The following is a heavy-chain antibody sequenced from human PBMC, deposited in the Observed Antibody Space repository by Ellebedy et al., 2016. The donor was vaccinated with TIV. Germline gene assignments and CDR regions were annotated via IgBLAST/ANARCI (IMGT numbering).Heavy chain of an antibody. CDR3: ARDAAGNGGKLDY. CDR2: IGGSGGTT. D-gene: IGHD4-23*01. Sequence: GESLKISCAASGISLRSYSMSWVRPAPGKGLEWVSTIGGSGGTTYYRESVKGRFTISRDTSRNTLYLQMSSLRAEDTAVYYCARDAAGNGGKLDYWGQGALVTVSS. CDR1: GISLRSYS. J-gene: IGHJ4*02. V-gene: IGHV3-23*01.